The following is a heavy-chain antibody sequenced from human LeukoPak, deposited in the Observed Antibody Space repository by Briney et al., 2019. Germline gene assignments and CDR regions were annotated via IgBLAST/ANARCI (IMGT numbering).Heavy chain of an antibody. CDR2: IKRDGSEK. J-gene: IGHJ6*02. D-gene: IGHD2-2*01. V-gene: IGHV3-7*03. CDR3: ARERRIVVVPAARAGNYYYYYGMDV. Sequence: GGSLRLSCAASGFTSSSYWMTWVRQAPGKGLEWVANIKRDGSEKHYVDSVKGRFTISRDNAKNSLYLQMNSLRAEDTAVYYCARERRIVVVPAARAGNYYYYYGMDVWGQGTTVTVSS. CDR1: GFTSSSYW.